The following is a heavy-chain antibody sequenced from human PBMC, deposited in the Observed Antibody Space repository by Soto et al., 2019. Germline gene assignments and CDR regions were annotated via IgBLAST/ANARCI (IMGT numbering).Heavy chain of an antibody. Sequence: GGSLRLSCAASGLSVSSNYMSWVRQAPGKGLEWVSVIYSGGSTYYADSVKGRFTISRDNSKNTLYLQMNSLRAEDTAVYYCVVGGDYVDDFDYWGQGTLVTVSS. CDR3: VVGGDYVDDFDY. V-gene: IGHV3-66*01. J-gene: IGHJ4*02. D-gene: IGHD4-17*01. CDR1: GLSVSSNY. CDR2: IYSGGST.